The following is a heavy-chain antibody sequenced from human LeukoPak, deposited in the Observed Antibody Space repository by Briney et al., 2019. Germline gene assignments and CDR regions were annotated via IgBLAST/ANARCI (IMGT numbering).Heavy chain of an antibody. D-gene: IGHD3-22*01. CDR1: GFTFSSYG. J-gene: IGHJ4*02. V-gene: IGHV3-30*02. CDR2: IRYDGSNK. CDR3: AKDPTHYRVWDYYEAIGLSY. Sequence: GGSLRLSCAASGFTFSSYGMHWVRQAPGKGLEWVTFIRYDGSNKYYADSVKGRFTISRDNSKNTLNLHMNSLRAEDTAVYYCAKDPTHYRVWDYYEAIGLSYWGQGTLVTVSS.